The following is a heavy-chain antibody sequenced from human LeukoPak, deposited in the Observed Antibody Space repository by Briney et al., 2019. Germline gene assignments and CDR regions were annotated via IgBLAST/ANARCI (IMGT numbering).Heavy chain of an antibody. CDR2: INPNSGGT. CDR3: ARNTYYYDNSAGTFDF. Sequence: ASVKVSCKAPGYTFTDYSMHCVRQAPGQGLEWIGWINPNSGGTNYAQKFQGRVTMTRDTSISTAYMELSGLRSDDTAVFYCARNTYYYDNSAGTFDFWGQGTLVTVSS. V-gene: IGHV1-2*02. CDR1: GYTFTDYS. D-gene: IGHD3-22*01. J-gene: IGHJ4*02.